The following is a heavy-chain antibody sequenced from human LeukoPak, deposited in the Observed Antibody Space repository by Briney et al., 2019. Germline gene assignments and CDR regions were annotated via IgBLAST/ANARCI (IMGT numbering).Heavy chain of an antibody. D-gene: IGHD2-15*01. CDR1: GFTFSSYA. Sequence: PGGSLRLSCAASGFTFSSYAMSWVRQAPGKGLEWVSGISDSGGSTYYADSVKGRFTISRDNSKNTLYLQMNSLRDEDTAVYYCAKLTLLGYCSGGSCYDRRVFDYWGQGTLVTVSS. V-gene: IGHV3-23*01. CDR3: AKLTLLGYCSGGSCYDRRVFDY. J-gene: IGHJ4*02. CDR2: ISDSGGST.